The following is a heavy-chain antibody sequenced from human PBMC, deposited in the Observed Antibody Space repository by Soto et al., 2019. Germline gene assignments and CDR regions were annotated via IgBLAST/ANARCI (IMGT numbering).Heavy chain of an antibody. CDR1: GYTFTGYY. CDR3: VYSSNALGMDV. Sequence: GASVKVSCKASGYTFTGYYMHWVRQAPGQGLEWMGWINPSSGGTNYAQKFQGRVTMTRDTSISTAYMELSRLRFDDTAVYYCVYSSNALGMDVWGQGTTVTVSS. CDR2: INPSSGGT. J-gene: IGHJ6*02. V-gene: IGHV1-2*02. D-gene: IGHD6-13*01.